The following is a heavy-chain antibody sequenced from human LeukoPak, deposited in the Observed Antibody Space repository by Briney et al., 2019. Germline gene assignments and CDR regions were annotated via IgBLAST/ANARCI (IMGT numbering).Heavy chain of an antibody. V-gene: IGHV3-30*18. CDR2: IPYDGSNK. CDR3: AKGDYYDSSGYLDY. J-gene: IGHJ4*02. Sequence: PAGGSLRLSCAASGFTFSSYGMHWVRQAPGKGLEWVAVIPYDGSNKYYADSVKGRFTISRDNSKNTLYLQMNSLRAEDTAVYYCAKGDYYDSSGYLDYWGQGTLVTVSS. CDR1: GFTFSSYG. D-gene: IGHD3-22*01.